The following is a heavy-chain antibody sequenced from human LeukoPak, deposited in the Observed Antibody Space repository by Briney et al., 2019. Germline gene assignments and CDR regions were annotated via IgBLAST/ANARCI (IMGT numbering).Heavy chain of an antibody. V-gene: IGHV3-7*01. D-gene: IGHD6-13*01. CDR2: IKQDGSEK. CDR3: ARESSSWYVSFDY. J-gene: IGHJ4*02. Sequence: GGSLRLSCAASGFTFSSYWMGWVRQAPGKGLEWVANIKQDGSEKYYVDSVKGRFTISRDNAKNSLYLQMNSLRAEDTAVYYCARESSSWYVSFDYWGQGTLVTVSS. CDR1: GFTFSSYW.